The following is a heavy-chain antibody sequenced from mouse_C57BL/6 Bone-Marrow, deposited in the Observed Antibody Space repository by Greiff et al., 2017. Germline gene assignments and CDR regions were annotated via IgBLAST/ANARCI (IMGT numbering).Heavy chain of an antibody. V-gene: IGHV5-4*03. J-gene: IGHJ4*01. CDR3: ASDFYDGDC. D-gene: IGHD2-3*01. CDR2: ISDGGSYT. CDR1: GFTFSSYA. Sequence: EVKLMESGGGLVKPGGSLKLSCAASGFTFSSYAMSWVRQTPEKRLEWVATISDGGSYTYYPDNVKGRFTISRDNAKNNLYLQMSNLKSEDTAMYYCASDFYDGDCWGQGTSVTVSS.